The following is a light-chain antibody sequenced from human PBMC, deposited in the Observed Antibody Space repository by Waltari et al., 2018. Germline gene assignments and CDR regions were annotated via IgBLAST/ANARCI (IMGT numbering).Light chain of an antibody. CDR1: SADVGGYNY. V-gene: IGLV2-8*01. J-gene: IGLJ1*01. CDR3: SSFAGGKYV. Sequence: QSALTQPPSASGSPGQSVTISCTGTSADVGGYNYVSWYQQHPGKAPKLLIYEVSKRPSGVPDRFSGSKYGNTASLTVSGLQAEDEADYYCSSFAGGKYVFGTGTRIAV. CDR2: EVS.